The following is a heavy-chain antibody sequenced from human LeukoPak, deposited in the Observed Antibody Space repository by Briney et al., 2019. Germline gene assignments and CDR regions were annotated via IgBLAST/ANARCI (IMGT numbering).Heavy chain of an antibody. D-gene: IGHD5-12*01. J-gene: IGHJ4*02. CDR1: GFTFSSYG. Sequence: GGSLRLSCAASGFTFSSYGMHWVRQAPGKGLEWVAFIRYDGSNKYYADSVKGRFTISRDNSKNTLYLQMNSLRAEDTAVYYCAKDPSLSGYDYGSFDYWGQGTLVTASS. CDR2: IRYDGSNK. V-gene: IGHV3-30*02. CDR3: AKDPSLSGYDYGSFDY.